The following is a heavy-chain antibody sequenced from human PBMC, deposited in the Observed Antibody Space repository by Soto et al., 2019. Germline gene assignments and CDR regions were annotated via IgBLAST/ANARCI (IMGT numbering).Heavy chain of an antibody. J-gene: IGHJ6*02. CDR2: ISYDGILK. D-gene: IGHD3-10*01. V-gene: IGHV3-30*18. CDR3: AKDFRGSGVHYGSLHYYYGMDV. CDR1: GFTFSAFG. Sequence: GGSLRLSCAASGFTFSAFGMHWVRQAPGKGLEWVAIISYDGILKYYADSVKGRFTISRDTSKGALYLQMNSLRPEDTAVYYCAKDFRGSGVHYGSLHYYYGMDVWGQGXTLTVSS.